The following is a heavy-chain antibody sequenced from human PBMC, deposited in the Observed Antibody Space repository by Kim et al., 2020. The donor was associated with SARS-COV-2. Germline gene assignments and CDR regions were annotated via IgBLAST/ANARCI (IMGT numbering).Heavy chain of an antibody. CDR2: IYYSGST. D-gene: IGHD3-10*01. CDR3: ASTLRGVTPLWAFDI. CDR1: GGSISSYY. Sequence: SETLSLTCTVSGGSISSYYWSWIRQPPGKGLEWIGYIYYSGSTNYNPSLKSRVTISVDTSKNQFSLKLSSVTAADTAVYYCASTLRGVTPLWAFDIWGQGTMVTVSS. J-gene: IGHJ3*02. V-gene: IGHV4-59*01.